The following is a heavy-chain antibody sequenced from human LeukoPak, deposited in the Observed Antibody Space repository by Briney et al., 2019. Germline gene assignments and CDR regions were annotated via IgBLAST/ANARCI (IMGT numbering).Heavy chain of an antibody. CDR1: GFTFDDYA. Sequence: PGGSLRLSCAASGFTFDDYAMHWVRQAPGKGLEWVSGISWNSFSIGYADSVKRRFISSRDNAKNSLYLQMNSLRVEDTGVYYCTRKSAPFDLWGQGILVTVSS. J-gene: IGHJ4*02. V-gene: IGHV3-9*01. CDR3: TRKSAPFDL. CDR2: ISWNSFSI. D-gene: IGHD3-3*01.